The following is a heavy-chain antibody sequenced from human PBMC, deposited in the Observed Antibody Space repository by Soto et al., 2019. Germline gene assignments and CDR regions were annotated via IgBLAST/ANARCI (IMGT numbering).Heavy chain of an antibody. CDR3: ATPGGRDFNAFDV. V-gene: IGHV5-51*01. CDR2: IFPIDSDT. D-gene: IGHD2-21*02. Sequence: ISCKGSGYTLTRNWICWVRQMPGKGLEWMGIIFPIDSDTRYSPSSQGQVTISADNSISTAYLQWSSLKASDTAIYYCATPGGRDFNAFDVWGQGTMVTVSS. CDR1: GYTLTRNW. J-gene: IGHJ3*01.